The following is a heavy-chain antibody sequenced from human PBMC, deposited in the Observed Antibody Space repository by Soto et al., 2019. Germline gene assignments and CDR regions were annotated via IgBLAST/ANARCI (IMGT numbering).Heavy chain of an antibody. CDR1: GGSISSYY. Sequence: QVQLQESGPGLVKPSETLSLTCTVSGGSISSYYWSWIRQPPGKGLEWIGYIYYSGSTNYNPSLKSRVTISVDTSKNQFSLKLSSVTAADTAVYYCARDPLWFGLYGMDVWGQGTTVTVSS. CDR3: ARDPLWFGLYGMDV. CDR2: IYYSGST. D-gene: IGHD3-10*01. V-gene: IGHV4-59*01. J-gene: IGHJ6*02.